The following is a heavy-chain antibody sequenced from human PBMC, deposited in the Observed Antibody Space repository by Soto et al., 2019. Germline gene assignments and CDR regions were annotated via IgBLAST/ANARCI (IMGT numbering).Heavy chain of an antibody. J-gene: IGHJ5*02. V-gene: IGHV1-18*01. Sequence: ASVKVSCKASRDTFDSYAMTWVRLSPGQRPEWLGGIIPYIDGTNYAQKFQGRVTMTTDTSTTTAYMELRSPRSDDTAVYYCARVVPGAEAWFGPWGQGTLVTVSS. CDR3: ARVVPGAEAWFGP. D-gene: IGHD2-2*01. CDR1: RDTFDSYA. CDR2: IIPYIDGT.